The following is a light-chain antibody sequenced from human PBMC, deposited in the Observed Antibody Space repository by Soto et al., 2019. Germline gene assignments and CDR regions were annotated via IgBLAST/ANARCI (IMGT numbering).Light chain of an antibody. CDR2: EVT. V-gene: IGLV2-14*01. CDR3: FSFTSSSSPYV. Sequence: QSVLTQPASVSGSPGQSITMSCTGSTSDIGGYIFVSWYQQHPGKAPKLIIYEVTNRPSGVSNRFSGSKSGNMASLTISGLQAEDEADYFCFSFTSSSSPYVFGTGTKVTVL. CDR1: TSDIGGYIF. J-gene: IGLJ1*01.